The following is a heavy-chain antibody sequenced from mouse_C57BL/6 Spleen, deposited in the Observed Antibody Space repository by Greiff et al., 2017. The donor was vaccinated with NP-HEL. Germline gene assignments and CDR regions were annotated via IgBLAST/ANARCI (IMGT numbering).Heavy chain of an antibody. CDR1: GYTFTGYW. V-gene: IGHV1-9*01. J-gene: IGHJ4*01. CDR3: ARDYSNYVIDYYAMDY. CDR2: ILPGSGST. Sequence: QVQLKQSGAELMKPGASVKLSCKATGYTFTGYWIEWVKQRPGHGLEWIGEILPGSGSTNYNEKFKGKATFTADTSSNTAYMQLSSLTTEDSAIYYCARDYSNYVIDYYAMDYWGQGTSVTVSS. D-gene: IGHD2-5*01.